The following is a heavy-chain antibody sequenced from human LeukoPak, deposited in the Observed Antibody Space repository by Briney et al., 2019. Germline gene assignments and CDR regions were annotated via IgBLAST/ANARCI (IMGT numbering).Heavy chain of an antibody. V-gene: IGHV4-31*03. J-gene: IGHJ4*02. CDR1: GGSISSGGYY. CDR2: IYYSGST. D-gene: IGHD3-22*01. Sequence: SETLSLTCTVSGGSISSGGYYWNWIRQHPGKSLEWIGYIYYSGSTYYNPSLKSRVTISVDTSKNQFSLKLSSVTAADTAVYYCARWYYDSSGQTYFDYWGQGTLVTVSS. CDR3: ARWYYDSSGQTYFDY.